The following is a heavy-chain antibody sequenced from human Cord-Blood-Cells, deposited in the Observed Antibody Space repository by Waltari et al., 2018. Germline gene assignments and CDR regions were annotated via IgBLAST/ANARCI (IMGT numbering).Heavy chain of an antibody. CDR1: GYSISSGYY. J-gene: IGHJ4*02. D-gene: IGHD2-8*02. Sequence: QVQLQESGPGLVKPSETLSLTCTVSGYSISSGYYWGWIRQPPGKGLEWIGSIYHSGRTYYNPSLKSRVTISVDTSKNQFSLKLSSVTAADTAVYYCATGGYDYWGQGTLVTVSS. CDR2: IYHSGRT. V-gene: IGHV4-38-2*02. CDR3: ATGGYDY.